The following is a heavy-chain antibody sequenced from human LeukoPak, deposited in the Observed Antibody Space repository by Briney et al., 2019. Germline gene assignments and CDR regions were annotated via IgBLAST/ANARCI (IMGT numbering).Heavy chain of an antibody. D-gene: IGHD2-2*01. Sequence: GGSLRLSCAASGFTFSTYWMNWVRQAPGKGLEWVANIKQDGSEKYYVDSVKGRFTISRDNAKNSLYLQMNSLRAEDTAVYYCARDDCSSISCYHNWFDPWGQGTLVTVSS. CDR3: ARDDCSSISCYHNWFDP. CDR2: IKQDGSEK. J-gene: IGHJ5*02. V-gene: IGHV3-7*01. CDR1: GFTFSTYW.